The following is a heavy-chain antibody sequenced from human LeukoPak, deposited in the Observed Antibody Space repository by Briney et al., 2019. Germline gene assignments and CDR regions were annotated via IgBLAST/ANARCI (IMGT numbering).Heavy chain of an antibody. J-gene: IGHJ3*02. Sequence: GASVKVSCKASGGTFSSYAISWVRQAPGQGLEWMGWISAYNGNTDYAQKLQGRVTMTTDTSTSTAYMELRRLRSDDTAVYYCARGTFYSERQPGAFDIWGQGTMVTVSS. D-gene: IGHD2-15*01. CDR3: ARGTFYSERQPGAFDI. CDR1: GGTFSSYA. V-gene: IGHV1-18*01. CDR2: ISAYNGNT.